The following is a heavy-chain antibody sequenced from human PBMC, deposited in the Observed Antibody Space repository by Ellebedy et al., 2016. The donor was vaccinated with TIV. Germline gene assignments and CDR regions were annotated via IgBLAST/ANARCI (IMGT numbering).Heavy chain of an antibody. CDR3: AKGRGGGSDSSAPRYYFDS. J-gene: IGHJ4*02. Sequence: GESLKISCAASGFTFSSYAMSWVRQAPGKGLEWVSTISNTGSRTYYADSVGGRFIISRDNSKKTLYLQMNSLGAEHTAVYYCAKGRGGGSDSSAPRYYFDSWGLGTLVTVSS. D-gene: IGHD6-19*01. V-gene: IGHV3-23*01. CDR1: GFTFSSYA. CDR2: ISNTGSRT.